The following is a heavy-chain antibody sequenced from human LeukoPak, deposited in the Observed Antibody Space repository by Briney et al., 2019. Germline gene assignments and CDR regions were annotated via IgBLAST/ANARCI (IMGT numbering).Heavy chain of an antibody. Sequence: GESLRISCKGSGYSVTSYWIAWVRQMPGKGLEWMGIIYPGDSGTRYSPSFQGQVTISADKSISTAYLQWSSLKAPDTAMYYCARPSSGWYDNAFDIWGQGTMVTVSS. D-gene: IGHD6-19*01. CDR3: ARPSSGWYDNAFDI. CDR1: GYSVTSYW. CDR2: IYPGDSGT. J-gene: IGHJ3*02. V-gene: IGHV5-51*01.